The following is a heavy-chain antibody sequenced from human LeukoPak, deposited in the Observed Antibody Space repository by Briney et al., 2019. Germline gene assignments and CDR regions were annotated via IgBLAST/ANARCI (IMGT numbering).Heavy chain of an antibody. V-gene: IGHV1-69*01. D-gene: IGHD4-17*01. Sequence: GASVKVSCKASGGTFSSYAISWVRQAPGQGLEWMGGIIPIFGTANYAQKFQGRVTITADESTSTAYMELSSLRSEDTAVYYCASDDYGDYLYWFDPWGQGTLVTVSS. CDR2: IIPIFGTA. CDR3: ASDDYGDYLYWFDP. CDR1: GGTFSSYA. J-gene: IGHJ5*02.